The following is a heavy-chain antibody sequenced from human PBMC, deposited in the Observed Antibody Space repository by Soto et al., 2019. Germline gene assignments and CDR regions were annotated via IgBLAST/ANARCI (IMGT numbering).Heavy chain of an antibody. CDR2: ITSSSSYI. D-gene: IGHD6-19*01. J-gene: IGHJ4*02. Sequence: GGSLRLSCAASGFTFSSYSMSWVRQAPGKGLEWVSSITSSSSYIYYADSVKGRFTVSRDNADNSLYLQMNSLRAEDTAVYYCAKGGRQWLVTSDFNYWGQGALVT. V-gene: IGHV3-21*01. CDR1: GFTFSSYS. CDR3: AKGGRQWLVTSDFNY.